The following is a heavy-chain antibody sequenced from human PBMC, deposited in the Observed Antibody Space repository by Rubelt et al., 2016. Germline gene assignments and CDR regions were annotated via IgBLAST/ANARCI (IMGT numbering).Heavy chain of an antibody. Sequence: SSYAMHWVRQAPGKGLDWVAVVSYDGSNKFYADSVKGRFTISRDTSKNTLYLQMNSLRAEDTAVYYCARDRAFNSFDYWGQGTLVTVSS. CDR1: SSYA. CDR3: ARDRAFNSFDY. CDR2: VSYDGSNK. V-gene: IGHV3-30*04. D-gene: IGHD3-10*01. J-gene: IGHJ4*02.